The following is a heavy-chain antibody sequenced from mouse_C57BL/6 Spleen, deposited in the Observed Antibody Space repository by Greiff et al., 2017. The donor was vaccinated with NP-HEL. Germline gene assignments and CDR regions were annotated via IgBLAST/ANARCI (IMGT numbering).Heavy chain of an antibody. D-gene: IGHD1-1*01. J-gene: IGHJ4*01. Sequence: EVHLVESGGDLVKPGGSLKLSCAASGFTFSSYGMSWVRPTPDKRLEWVATISSGGSYTYYPDSVKGRFTISRDNAKNTLYLQMSSLKSEDTAMYYCARQDYYGDYYAMDYSGQGTSVTVSS. CDR1: GFTFSSYG. CDR3: ARQDYYGDYYAMDY. V-gene: IGHV5-6*01. CDR2: ISSGGSYT.